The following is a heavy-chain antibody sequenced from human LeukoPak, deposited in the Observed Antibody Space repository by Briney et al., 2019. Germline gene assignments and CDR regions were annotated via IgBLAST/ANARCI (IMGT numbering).Heavy chain of an antibody. CDR1: GGSISSYF. D-gene: IGHD2-15*01. CDR2: IYYSGTT. V-gene: IGHV4-59*01. CDR3: AREPRSPGGRGRPFDF. J-gene: IGHJ4*02. Sequence: SETLSLTCTVSGGSISSYFWSWIRHPPGKGLEGIAYIYYSGTTNYCPSFKSRVTISVDTSKNQFSLRLCSVTAADTAVYYCAREPRSPGGRGRPFDFWGQGTLVTVSS.